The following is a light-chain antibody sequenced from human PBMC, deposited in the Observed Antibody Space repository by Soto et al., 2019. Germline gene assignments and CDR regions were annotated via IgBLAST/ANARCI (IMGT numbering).Light chain of an antibody. CDR1: SSNIGNND. Sequence: QSVLTQPPSVSVAPGQKVTISGSGTSSNIGNNDVSWYQQLPGTVPKLLIYDDNKRSSGIPDRVSGSKSGTSATRGITGLQTGDEADYYCGTWDSSLSAVLFGGGTQLTVL. CDR3: GTWDSSLSAVL. J-gene: IGLJ2*01. V-gene: IGLV1-51*01. CDR2: DDN.